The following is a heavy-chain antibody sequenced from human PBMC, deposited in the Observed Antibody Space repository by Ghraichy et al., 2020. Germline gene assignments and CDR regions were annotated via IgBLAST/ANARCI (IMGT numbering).Heavy chain of an antibody. D-gene: IGHD2-8*01. Sequence: SETLSLTCAISGDTVSSNIVTWNWIRQSPSRGLEWLGRTYYRSKWYNDYALSVKSRITINPDTSKNQFSLQLNSVTPEDTAVYYCARAGINDANDDWGQETLVTVSS. CDR1: GDTVSSNIVT. CDR2: TYYRSKWYN. CDR3: ARAGINDANDD. J-gene: IGHJ4*02. V-gene: IGHV6-1*01.